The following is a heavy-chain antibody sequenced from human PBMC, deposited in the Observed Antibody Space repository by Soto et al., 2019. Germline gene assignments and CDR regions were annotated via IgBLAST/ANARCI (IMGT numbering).Heavy chain of an antibody. CDR2: ISYDGSNK. CDR1: GFTFSSYG. Sequence: QVQLVESGGGVVQPGRSLRLSCAASGFTFSSYGMHWVGQAPGKGLEWVAVISYDGSNKYYADSVKGRFTISRDNSKNTLYLQMNSLRAEDTAVYYCAKDLTEGFDYWGQGTLVTVSS. J-gene: IGHJ4*02. CDR3: AKDLTEGFDY. V-gene: IGHV3-30*18. D-gene: IGHD3-16*01.